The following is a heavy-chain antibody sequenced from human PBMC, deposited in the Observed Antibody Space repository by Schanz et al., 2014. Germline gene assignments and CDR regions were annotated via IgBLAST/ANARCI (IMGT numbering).Heavy chain of an antibody. J-gene: IGHJ4*02. CDR2: IGTSGGT. D-gene: IGHD3-22*01. Sequence: EVQLLESGGGLVQPGGSLKLSCAASGLIFSNYVMSWVRQAPGKGLEWVSTIGTSGGTNYAESVKGRFTISRDNSKNTLYLQMNSLRAEDTAVYYCAKDRSWDYDSSGYFDYWGQGTLXTVSS. CDR1: GLIFSNYV. V-gene: IGHV3-23*01. CDR3: AKDRSWDYDSSGYFDY.